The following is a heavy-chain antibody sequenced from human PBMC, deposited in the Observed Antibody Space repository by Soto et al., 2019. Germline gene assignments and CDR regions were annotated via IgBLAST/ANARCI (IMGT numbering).Heavy chain of an antibody. D-gene: IGHD2-2*01. CDR1: GGTFSSYA. CDR2: IIPISDTT. CDR3: ARSQGSSTSLEIYYYCCYGMDV. V-gene: IGHV1-69*01. Sequence: QVQLVQSGAEVKKPGSSVKVSCKASGGTFSSYAISWVRQAPGQGLEWMGGIIPISDTTNYAQKFQGRVTITADESTSTADMELSSLRSEDTAVYYCARSQGSSTSLEIYYYCCYGMDVWGQGNTVTVSS. J-gene: IGHJ6*02.